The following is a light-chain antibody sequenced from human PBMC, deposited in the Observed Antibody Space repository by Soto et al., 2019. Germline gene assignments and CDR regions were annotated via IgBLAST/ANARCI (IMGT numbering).Light chain of an antibody. CDR1: QSISIW. J-gene: IGKJ4*01. CDR2: AAS. CDR3: QQYNSYSPLT. V-gene: IGKV1-5*01. Sequence: DIQMTQSPSGLSASIGDRVTITCWASQSISIWLAWYQQKPGKAPKLLIYAASSLQSGVPSRFSGSGSGTDFTLTISSLQPEDFATYYCQQYNSYSPLTFGGGTKVDIK.